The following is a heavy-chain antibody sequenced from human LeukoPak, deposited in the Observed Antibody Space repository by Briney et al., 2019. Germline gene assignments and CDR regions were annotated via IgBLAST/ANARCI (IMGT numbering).Heavy chain of an antibody. J-gene: IGHJ4*02. V-gene: IGHV1-18*01. D-gene: IGHD2-8*01. CDR1: GGTFSSYA. CDR3: ARDSRLNYFDY. Sequence: ASVKVSCKASGGTFSSYAISWVRQAPGQGLEWMGWISAYNGNTNYAQKLQGRVTMTTDTSTSTAYMELRSLRSDDTAVYYCARDSRLNYFDYWGQGTLVTVSS. CDR2: ISAYNGNT.